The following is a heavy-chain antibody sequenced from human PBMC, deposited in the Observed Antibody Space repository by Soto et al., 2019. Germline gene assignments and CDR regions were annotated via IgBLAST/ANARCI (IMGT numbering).Heavy chain of an antibody. J-gene: IGHJ6*02. CDR2: ISSSGETT. CDR3: VQDWTGNSCPCMVV. D-gene: IGHD6-13*01. V-gene: IGHV3-23*01. Sequence: VQLLESGGGLVQPGGSLRLSCAASGFTFSSFAMTWVRQAPGEGLEWVSSISSSGETTYYSDSVKGRLTISRAISKNMVYLQMTSLRAEDTAVYFCVQDWTGNSCPCMVVWGQGTTVTVSS. CDR1: GFTFSSFA.